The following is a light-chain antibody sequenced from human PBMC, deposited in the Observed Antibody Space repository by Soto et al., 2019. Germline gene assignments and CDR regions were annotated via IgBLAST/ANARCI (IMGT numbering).Light chain of an antibody. CDR3: SSYTSSSTLGGV. V-gene: IGLV2-14*01. J-gene: IGLJ1*01. CDR1: SSDVGDYNY. Sequence: QSALTQPASVSGSPGQSITISCTGTSSDVGDYNYVSWYQQHPGKAPKLMIYEVNNRPSGVSNRFSGSKSGNTASLTISGLQAEDEADYYCSSYTSSSTLGGVFGTGTKLTVL. CDR2: EVN.